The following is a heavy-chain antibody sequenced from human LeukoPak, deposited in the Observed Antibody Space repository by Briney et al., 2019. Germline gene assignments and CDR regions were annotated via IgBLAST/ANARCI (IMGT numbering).Heavy chain of an antibody. Sequence: GGSLRLSCAASGFTFSSYGMHWVRQAPGKGLEWVAVISYDGSNKYYADSVKGRFTISRDNSKNTLYLQMNSLRAEDTAVYYCAKILGDYYDSSGYLKYWGQGTLVTVSS. CDR1: GFTFSSYG. D-gene: IGHD3-22*01. CDR3: AKILGDYYDSSGYLKY. V-gene: IGHV3-30*18. CDR2: ISYDGSNK. J-gene: IGHJ4*02.